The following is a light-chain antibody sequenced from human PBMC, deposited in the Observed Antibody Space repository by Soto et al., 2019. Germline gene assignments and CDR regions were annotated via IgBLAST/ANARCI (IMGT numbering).Light chain of an antibody. Sequence: DIQMTQSPSSLSASVGDRVTITCQASQDISNYLNWYQQKPGQAPKLLIYDASNLETGVPSRFSGSGSGTDFTFTISSLQPEDIATYYCQQYDKLPWTFGQGTKVEIK. CDR2: DAS. CDR1: QDISNY. V-gene: IGKV1-33*01. J-gene: IGKJ1*01. CDR3: QQYDKLPWT.